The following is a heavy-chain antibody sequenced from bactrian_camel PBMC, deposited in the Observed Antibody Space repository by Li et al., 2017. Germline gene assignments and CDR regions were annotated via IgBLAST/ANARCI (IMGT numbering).Heavy chain of an antibody. CDR2: IYPDGTST. CDR1: GFTYGDYYSSYY. Sequence: HVQLVESGGGLVQPGGSLRLSCAASGFTYGDYYSSYYINWVRQAPGEGLEWVSGIYPDGTSTYYTDSVKGRFTISRDNAKNIMYLQMNSLTSEDSALYYCSLYWGFWGQGTQVTVS. J-gene: IGHJ4*01. D-gene: IGHD2*01. CDR3: SLYWGF. V-gene: IGHV3S6*01.